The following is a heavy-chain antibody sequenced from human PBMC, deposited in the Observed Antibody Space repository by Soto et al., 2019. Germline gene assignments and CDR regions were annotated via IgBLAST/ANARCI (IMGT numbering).Heavy chain of an antibody. V-gene: IGHV3-11*05. CDR3: ARDLGLSSSNYFDF. Sequence: QVQLVESGGDLVKPGGSLRLSCAASGFTFTDYYMSWLRQAPGQGLQWLSYISGSTDYLNYADSVKGRFTISRDNAKNLLYLQMTSLRADDTAVYYCARDLGLSSSNYFDFWGQVTVVTVSS. CDR1: GFTFTDYY. CDR2: ISGSTDYL. D-gene: IGHD3-10*01. J-gene: IGHJ4*02.